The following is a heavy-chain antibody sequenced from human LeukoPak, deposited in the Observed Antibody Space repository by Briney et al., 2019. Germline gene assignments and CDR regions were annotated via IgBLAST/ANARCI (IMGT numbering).Heavy chain of an antibody. V-gene: IGHV3-48*01. Sequence: GGSLRLSCAASGFSFDMYSMIWVRQAPGKGLEWVSYISPSDSSIYYADSVKGRFIISRDNVKNSLFLEMNSLRVEDRAVYYCARASGGYSGGFHLYLFDYWGQGTLVTVSS. CDR2: ISPSDSSI. CDR3: ARASGGYSGGFHLYLFDY. J-gene: IGHJ4*02. D-gene: IGHD1-26*01. CDR1: GFSFDMYS.